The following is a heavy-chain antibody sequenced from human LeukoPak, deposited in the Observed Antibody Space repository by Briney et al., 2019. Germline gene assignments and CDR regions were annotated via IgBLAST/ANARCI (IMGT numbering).Heavy chain of an antibody. Sequence: ASVKVSCKASGYTFTAYYMHWVRQAPGQGLEWMGWINPNSGGTNYAQKFQGRVTMTRDTSISTAYMELSRLRSDDTAVYYCASSLLTRNWFDPWGQGTLVTVSS. J-gene: IGHJ5*02. V-gene: IGHV1-2*02. CDR1: GYTFTAYY. CDR2: INPNSGGT. D-gene: IGHD1-26*01. CDR3: ASSLLTRNWFDP.